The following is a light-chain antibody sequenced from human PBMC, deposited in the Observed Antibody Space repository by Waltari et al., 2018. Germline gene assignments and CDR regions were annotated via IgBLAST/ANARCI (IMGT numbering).Light chain of an antibody. Sequence: SYVLTQPPSVSVAPGQTARITCGGDNIESPTVHWYQQKPGQAPLLVVFDNADRASGIPERVSGANSGNTATLTSTRVEVGDEADFYCQVCDTATDHWVFGGGTKLTVL. CDR1: NIESPT. CDR3: QVCDTATDHWV. V-gene: IGLV3-21*02. CDR2: DNA. J-gene: IGLJ3*02.